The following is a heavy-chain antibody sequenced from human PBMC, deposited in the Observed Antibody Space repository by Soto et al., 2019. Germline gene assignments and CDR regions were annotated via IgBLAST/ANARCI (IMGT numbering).Heavy chain of an antibody. CDR3: ATRPLLRGAP. CDR2: IWTSGST. V-gene: IGHV3-53*01. D-gene: IGHD3-16*01. CDR1: GFTFSSND. Sequence: ESGGGLIQPGGSLRLSCEASGFTFSSNDMNWVRQAPGKGLEWVSLIWTSGSTAYADSVKGRFTISRDNSKSALYLHMSSLRAEDTAVYYCATRPLLRGAPWGKGTMVTVSS. J-gene: IGHJ3*01.